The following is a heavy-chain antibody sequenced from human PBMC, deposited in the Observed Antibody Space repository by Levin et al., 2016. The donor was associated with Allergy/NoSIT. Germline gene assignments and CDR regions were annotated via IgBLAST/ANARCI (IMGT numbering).Heavy chain of an antibody. Sequence: SETLSLTCTVSGGSISSDSYYWGWIRQPPGKGLEWIGSIYYSGSTYYNPSLKSRVTISVDTSKNQFSLRLSSVTAADTAVYYCARQHYYGPGSRLDHWGQGILVTVSS. CDR1: GGSISSDSYY. J-gene: IGHJ5*02. CDR2: IYYSGST. CDR3: ARQHYYGPGSRLDH. D-gene: IGHD3-10*01. V-gene: IGHV4-39*01.